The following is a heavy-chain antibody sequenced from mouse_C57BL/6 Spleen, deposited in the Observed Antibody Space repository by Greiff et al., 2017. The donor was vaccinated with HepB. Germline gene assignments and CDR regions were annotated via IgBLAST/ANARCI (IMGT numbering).Heavy chain of an antibody. V-gene: IGHV1-18*01. CDR3: ARGYSPRYWYFDV. CDR2: INPNNGGT. CDR1: GYTFTDYN. D-gene: IGHD2-3*01. Sequence: VQLQQPGAELVMPGASVKLSCKASGYTFTDYNMDWVKQSHGKSLEWIGDINPNNGGTIYNQKFKGKATLTVDKSSSTAYMELRSLTSEDTAVYDCARGYSPRYWYFDVWGTGTTVTVSS. J-gene: IGHJ1*03.